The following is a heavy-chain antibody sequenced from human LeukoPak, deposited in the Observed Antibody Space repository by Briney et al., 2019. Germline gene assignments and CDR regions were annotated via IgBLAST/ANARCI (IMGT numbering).Heavy chain of an antibody. D-gene: IGHD6-13*01. Sequence: ASVKVSCKASGYTFTSYGISWVRQAPGQGLEWMGWISAYNGNTNYAQKLQGRVTMTTDTSTSTAYMELRSLRSDDTAVYYCARDVEQQLVQAVDYWGQGTLVTDSS. J-gene: IGHJ4*01. CDR2: ISAYNGNT. V-gene: IGHV1-18*01. CDR1: GYTFTSYG. CDR3: ARDVEQQLVQAVDY.